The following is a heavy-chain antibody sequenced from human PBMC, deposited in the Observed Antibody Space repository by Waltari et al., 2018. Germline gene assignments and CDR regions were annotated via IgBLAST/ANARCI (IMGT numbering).Heavy chain of an antibody. CDR3: ALAPGATWGPFDY. Sequence: QVQLVQSGAEVKKPGASVKVPCKAAGYTFTSYGIHWVRQAPGQGLAWIGWSSPYNGTTNYAQKLQGTVTMTTDQSTGTAYMALRSLRADDTAVYCGALAPGATWGPFDYWGQGTLVTVSS. J-gene: IGHJ4*02. CDR1: GYTFTSYG. D-gene: IGHD1-26*01. CDR2: SSPYNGTT. V-gene: IGHV1-18*01.